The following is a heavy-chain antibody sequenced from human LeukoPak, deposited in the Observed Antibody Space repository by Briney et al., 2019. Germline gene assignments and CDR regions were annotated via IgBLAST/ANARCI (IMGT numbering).Heavy chain of an antibody. V-gene: IGHV1-8*01. CDR2: MNPNSGNT. J-gene: IGHJ4*02. Sequence: ASVKVSCKASGYTFTSYDINWVRQATGQGLEWMGWMNPNSGNTGYAQKFQGRVTMTRNTSISTAYMELSSLRSEDTDVYYCARTGKGYYDFWSGYYTGGGVDYWGQGTLVTVSS. D-gene: IGHD3-3*01. CDR1: GYTFTSYD. CDR3: ARTGKGYYDFWSGYYTGGGVDY.